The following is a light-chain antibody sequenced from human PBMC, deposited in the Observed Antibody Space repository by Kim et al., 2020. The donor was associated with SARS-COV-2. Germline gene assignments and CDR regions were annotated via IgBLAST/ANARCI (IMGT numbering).Light chain of an antibody. J-gene: IGLJ3*02. V-gene: IGLV1-40*01. CDR2: SNS. CDR3: QSYDSSLSDNSSLSGWV. CDR1: SSNIGAGYD. Sequence: TGRSSNIGAGYDGHWYRPLPETAPNLLIYSNSNRPSGVPDRFSGSKSGTSASLAITGLQGEDEADYYCQSYDSSLSDNSSLSGWVFGGGTQLTVL.